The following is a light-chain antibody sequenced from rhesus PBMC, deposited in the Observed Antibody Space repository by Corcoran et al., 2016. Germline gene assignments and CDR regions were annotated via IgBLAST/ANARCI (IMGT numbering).Light chain of an antibody. J-gene: IGKJ4*01. CDR2: AAS. CDR3: HRYFDNPPLA. CDR1: QNIYSD. Sequence: DIQMTQSPSALSASVGDRVTISCRASQNIYSDLAWYQQKPGKAPKLLIYAASSLQTGIPSRFSGSGSGTVFSLPLSSLQPEDSATYYCHRYFDNPPLAFGGGAKVELK. V-gene: IGKV1S12*01.